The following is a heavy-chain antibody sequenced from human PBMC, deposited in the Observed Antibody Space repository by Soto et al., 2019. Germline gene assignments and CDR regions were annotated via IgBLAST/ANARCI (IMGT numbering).Heavy chain of an antibody. Sequence: ASVKVSCKASGYTFTGYYMRWVRQAPGQGLEWMGWINPNSGGTNYAQKFQGRVTMTRDTSISTAYMELSSLRSEGTAVYYCARDQHPGYSSRWGSMDVWGQGTTVTVSS. V-gene: IGHV1-2*02. J-gene: IGHJ6*02. D-gene: IGHD5-18*01. CDR1: GYTFTGYY. CDR2: INPNSGGT. CDR3: ARDQHPGYSSRWGSMDV.